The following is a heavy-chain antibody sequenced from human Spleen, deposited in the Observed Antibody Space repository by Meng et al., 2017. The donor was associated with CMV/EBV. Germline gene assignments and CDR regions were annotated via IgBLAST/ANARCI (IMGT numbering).Heavy chain of an antibody. D-gene: IGHD3-3*01. CDR3: ARDLHDFWSGYGMDV. J-gene: IGHJ6*02. CDR1: GFTFSVYS. V-gene: IGHV3-21*01. CDR2: ISSSSSFI. Sequence: GEALKISCAASGFTFSVYSMNWVRQAPGKGLEWVSSISSSSSFIYYADSLKGRFTISRDNAENSLYLQMNGLRAEDTAVYYCARDLHDFWSGYGMDVWGQGTPVTVSS.